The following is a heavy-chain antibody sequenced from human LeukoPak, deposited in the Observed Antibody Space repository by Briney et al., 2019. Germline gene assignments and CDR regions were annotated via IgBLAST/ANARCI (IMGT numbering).Heavy chain of an antibody. Sequence: SETLSLTCTVSGGSISGSSYYWGWIRQPPGKGLEWIGSIYYSGSTYYNPSLKSRVTISVDTSKNQFSLKLSSVTAADTAVYHCAKNGQSGFSFDPWGQGTQVTVSS. D-gene: IGHD5-12*01. V-gene: IGHV4-39*07. CDR2: IYYSGST. J-gene: IGHJ5*01. CDR1: GGSISGSSYY. CDR3: AKNGQSGFSFDP.